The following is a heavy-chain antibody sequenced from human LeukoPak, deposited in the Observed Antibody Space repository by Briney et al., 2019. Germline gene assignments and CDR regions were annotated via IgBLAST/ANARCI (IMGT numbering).Heavy chain of an antibody. CDR2: IKQDGSEK. CDR3: ARGRYCSSTSCRYFDY. D-gene: IGHD2-2*01. J-gene: IGHJ4*02. Sequence: GGSLRLSCAASGFSFSSYWMSWVRQAPGKGLEWVANIKQDGSEKYYVDSVKGRFTISRDTAKNSLYLQMNSRRAQDTAVYYCARGRYCSSTSCRYFDYWGQGTLVTVSS. V-gene: IGHV3-7*04. CDR1: GFSFSSYW.